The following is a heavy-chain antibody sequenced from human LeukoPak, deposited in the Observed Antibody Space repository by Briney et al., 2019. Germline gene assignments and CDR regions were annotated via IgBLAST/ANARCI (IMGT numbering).Heavy chain of an antibody. CDR1: GGSISSSSYY. Sequence: SETLSLTCTVSGGSISSSSYYWGWIRQPPGKGPEWIGSISYIGSTYYNPVLKSRVTISIDTSKNEFSLSLRSVTAADTAVYYCARHVDGTNWFDSWGQGILVTVSS. CDR2: ISYIGST. D-gene: IGHD1-26*01. V-gene: IGHV4-39*01. CDR3: ARHVDGTNWFDS. J-gene: IGHJ5*02.